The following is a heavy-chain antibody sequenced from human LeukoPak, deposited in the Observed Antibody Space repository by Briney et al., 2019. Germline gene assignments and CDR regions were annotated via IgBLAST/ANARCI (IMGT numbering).Heavy chain of an antibody. Sequence: GGSLRLSCAASGFSFRSYAMHWVRQAPGRGLDYVSAISSDGGSTFYATSVKGRFIISRDNSKNTLYLQMGSLRPEDVAVYYCARAGSPHGAYDYWGQGTLVTVSS. CDR2: ISSDGGST. J-gene: IGHJ4*02. V-gene: IGHV3-64*01. CDR3: ARAGSPHGAYDY. D-gene: IGHD1-26*01. CDR1: GFSFRSYA.